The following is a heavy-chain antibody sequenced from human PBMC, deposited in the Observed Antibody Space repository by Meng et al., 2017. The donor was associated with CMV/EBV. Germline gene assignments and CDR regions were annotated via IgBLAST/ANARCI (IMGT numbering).Heavy chain of an antibody. CDR1: GGSFSGYY. D-gene: IGHD1-14*01. V-gene: IGHV4-34*01. J-gene: IGHJ4*02. CDR3: ASGRGTLKIGHLDY. CDR2: NNHSGST. Sequence: SDTLSLTCAVYGGSFSGYYWSWIRQPPGKGLEWSGVNNHSGSTNYNPSLESRVTISVDTSKNHFSLKLSSVPAADTAVYYCASGRGTLKIGHLDYWGQGTLVTVSS.